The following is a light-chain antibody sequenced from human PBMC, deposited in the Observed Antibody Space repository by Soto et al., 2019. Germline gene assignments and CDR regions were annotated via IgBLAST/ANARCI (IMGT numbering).Light chain of an antibody. CDR3: CSYAGSSTFWV. Sequence: QSVLTQPASVSGSPGQSITISCTGTSSDVGSYNLSWYQQHPGKAPKLMIYEGSKRPSGVSNRFSGSKSGNTASLTISGLQAEDEADYYCCSYAGSSTFWVFGGGTKVTVL. CDR1: SSDVGSYNL. V-gene: IGLV2-23*03. CDR2: EGS. J-gene: IGLJ3*02.